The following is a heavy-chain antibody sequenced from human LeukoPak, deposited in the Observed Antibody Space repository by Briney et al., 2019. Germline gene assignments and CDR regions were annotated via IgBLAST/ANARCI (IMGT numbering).Heavy chain of an antibody. D-gene: IGHD3-3*01. Sequence: SETLSLTCAVYGGSLSGYYWSWIRQPPGKGLEWIGEINHSGSATYNPSLKSRVTISVDTSKNQFSLKLSSVTAADTAVYYCARVRFLEWLTSNYMDVWGKGTTVTVSS. V-gene: IGHV4-34*01. CDR3: ARVRFLEWLTSNYMDV. CDR1: GGSLSGYY. CDR2: INHSGSA. J-gene: IGHJ6*03.